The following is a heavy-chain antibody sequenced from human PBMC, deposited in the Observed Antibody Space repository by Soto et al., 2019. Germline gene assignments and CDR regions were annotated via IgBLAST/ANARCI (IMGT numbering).Heavy chain of an antibody. J-gene: IGHJ4*02. CDR1: GFTFSNAW. CDR2: IKSKTDGGTI. V-gene: IGHV3-15*01. Sequence: EVQLVESGGGLVKPGGSLRLSCAASGFTFSNAWMTWVRQAPGKGLEWVGRIKSKTDGGTIDYAAPVKGRFTVSRDDSXXXXXXXXXXXXXXXXXXXXXXXXXXXXXXXXYFDYWGQGTQVTVSS. CDR3: XXXXXXXXXXXYFDY.